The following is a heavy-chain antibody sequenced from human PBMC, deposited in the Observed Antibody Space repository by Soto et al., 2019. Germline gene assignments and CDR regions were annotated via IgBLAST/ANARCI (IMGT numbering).Heavy chain of an antibody. D-gene: IGHD2-8*01. CDR3: ARENFGVIIHDAFDL. J-gene: IGHJ3*01. CDR2: IYDSETT. V-gene: IGHV4-34*09. Sequence: SETLSLTCAVYGGSFSGYYWSWIRQPPGKGLEWLGYIYDSETTYYNPSLESRLSISVDASKNQFSLKVTSVPPADTAVYCCARENFGVIIHDAFDLWGQGTMVTVSS. CDR1: GGSFSGYY.